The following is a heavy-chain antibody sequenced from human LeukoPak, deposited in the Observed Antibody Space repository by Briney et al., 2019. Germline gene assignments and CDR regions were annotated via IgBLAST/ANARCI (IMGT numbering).Heavy chain of an antibody. CDR1: GLSFNDYY. CDR2: ISYSGTN. V-gene: IGHV4-59*05. Sequence: KPSETLSLTCTVSGLSFNDYYWSWIRHPPGKGLEWIGSISYSGTNYNNPSLKSRVSISIDTSKNQFSVKLTSVTAADTAMYYCASLGTLRSWGQGTLVTVSS. CDR3: ASLGTLRS. D-gene: IGHD7-27*01. J-gene: IGHJ5*02.